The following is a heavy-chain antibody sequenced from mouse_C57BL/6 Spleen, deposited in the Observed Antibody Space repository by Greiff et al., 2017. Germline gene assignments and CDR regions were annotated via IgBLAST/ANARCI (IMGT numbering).Heavy chain of an antibody. D-gene: IGHD1-1*01. Sequence: DVQLQESGGDLVKPGGSLKLSCAASGFTFSSYGMSWVRQTPDKRLEWVATISSGGSYTYYPDSVKGRFTISRDNAKNTLYLQMSSLKSEDTAMYYCARHYYGSSSWFAYWGQGTLVTVSA. J-gene: IGHJ3*01. V-gene: IGHV5-6*01. CDR1: GFTFSSYG. CDR2: ISSGGSYT. CDR3: ARHYYGSSSWFAY.